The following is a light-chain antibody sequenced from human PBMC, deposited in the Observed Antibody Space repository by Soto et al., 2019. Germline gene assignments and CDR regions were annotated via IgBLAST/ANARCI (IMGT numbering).Light chain of an antibody. CDR1: SSDVGGYNY. J-gene: IGLJ1*01. V-gene: IGLV2-14*01. CDR2: DVS. CDR3: SSYTSSSTLQV. Sequence: QSVLTQPASVSGSPGRSITISCTGTSSDVGGYNYVSWYQQHPGKAPKLMIYDVSNRPSGVSNRFSGSKSGNTASLTISGLQAEDEADYYCSSYTSSSTLQVFGTGTRSPS.